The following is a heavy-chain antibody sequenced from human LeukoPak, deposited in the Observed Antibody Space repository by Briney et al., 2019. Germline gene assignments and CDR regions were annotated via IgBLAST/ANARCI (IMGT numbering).Heavy chain of an antibody. Sequence: PGGSLRLSCAASGFTFSSYAMSWVRQAPGKGLEWVSAISGSGGSTYYADSVKGRFTISRDNSKNTLYLQMNSLRAEDTAVYYCATGGLINSYNWNYASYWSQGTLVTVSS. CDR3: ATGGLINSYNWNYASY. CDR2: ISGSGGST. V-gene: IGHV3-23*01. J-gene: IGHJ4*02. D-gene: IGHD1-7*01. CDR1: GFTFSSYA.